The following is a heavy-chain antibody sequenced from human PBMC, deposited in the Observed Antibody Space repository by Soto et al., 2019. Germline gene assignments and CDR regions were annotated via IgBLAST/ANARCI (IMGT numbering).Heavy chain of an antibody. CDR2: IIPVFGLV. CDR3: AGGRIVVVGSRAYYGMDV. D-gene: IGHD3-22*01. CDR1: GGTPSNSA. V-gene: IGHV1-69*01. Sequence: QVHLLLQSGAEVKKPGSSVKVSCKASGGTPSNSAISWVRQAPGQGLEWLGGIIPVFGLVKYAQNFQGRAAITADESTSTVHMELSSLRPEDTAVYYCAGGRIVVVGSRAYYGMDVWGQGTTVTVSS. J-gene: IGHJ6*02.